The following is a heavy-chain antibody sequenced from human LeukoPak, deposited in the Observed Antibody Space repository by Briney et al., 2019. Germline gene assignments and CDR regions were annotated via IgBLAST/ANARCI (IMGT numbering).Heavy chain of an antibody. J-gene: IGHJ6*03. Sequence: ASVKVSCKASGGTFSSYAISWVRQAPGQGLEWMGWISAYNGNTNYAQKLQGRVTMTTDTSTSTAYMELRSLRSDDTAVYYCARVGPNYRYYYYMDVWGKGTTVTVSS. D-gene: IGHD4/OR15-4a*01. CDR2: ISAYNGNT. V-gene: IGHV1-18*01. CDR3: ARVGPNYRYYYYMDV. CDR1: GGTFSSYA.